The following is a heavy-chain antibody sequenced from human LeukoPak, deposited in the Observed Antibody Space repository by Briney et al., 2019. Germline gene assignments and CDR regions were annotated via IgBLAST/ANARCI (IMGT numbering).Heavy chain of an antibody. CDR2: ISGSGGST. Sequence: GSLRLSCAASGFTFSSYAMSWVRQAPGKGLEWVSAISGSGGSTYYADSVKGRFTISRDNSKNTLYLQMNSLRAEDTAVYYCAEVGDIVVVGTYFDYWGQGTLVTVSS. CDR3: AEVGDIVVVGTYFDY. CDR1: GFTFSSYA. D-gene: IGHD2-15*01. J-gene: IGHJ4*02. V-gene: IGHV3-23*01.